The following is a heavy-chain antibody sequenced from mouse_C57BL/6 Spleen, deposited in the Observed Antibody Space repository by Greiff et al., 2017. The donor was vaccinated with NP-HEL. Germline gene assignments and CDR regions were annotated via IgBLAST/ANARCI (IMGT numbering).Heavy chain of an antibody. CDR2: ISSGSSTI. CDR1: GFTFSDYG. V-gene: IGHV5-17*01. D-gene: IGHD2-4*01. Sequence: EVQRVESGGGLVKPGGSLKLSCAASGFTFSDYGMHWVRQAPEKGLEWVAYISSGSSTIYYADTVKGRFTISRDNAKNTLFLQMTSLRSEDTAMDYCARGMRLRRYAMDYWGQGTSVTVSS. J-gene: IGHJ4*01. CDR3: ARGMRLRRYAMDY.